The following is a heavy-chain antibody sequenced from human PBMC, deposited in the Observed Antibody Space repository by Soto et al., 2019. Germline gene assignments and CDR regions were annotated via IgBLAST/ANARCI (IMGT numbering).Heavy chain of an antibody. CDR2: IYYSGST. CDR1: GGSISSCY. D-gene: IGHD3-10*01. Sequence: QVQLQESGPGLVKPSETLSLTCTVSGGSISSCYWSWIRQPPGKGLEWIGYIYYSGSTKYNPSLNRRITISVDTYNNRFPLGRNSVSAAETAVYYRARVWGGVFDFWGQGTMVTVSS. V-gene: IGHV4-59*01. CDR3: ARVWGGVFDF. J-gene: IGHJ3*01.